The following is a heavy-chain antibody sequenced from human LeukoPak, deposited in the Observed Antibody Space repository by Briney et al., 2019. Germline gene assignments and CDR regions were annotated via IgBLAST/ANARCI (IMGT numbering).Heavy chain of an antibody. V-gene: IGHV1-18*01. CDR3: ARVQGTRMIVEDY. CDR2: VSGSSGNT. CDR1: GYTFTSYG. D-gene: IGHD3-22*01. Sequence: ASVKVSCKASGYTFTSYGISWVRQAPGQGLEWMGWVSGSSGNTNYAQNLQGRVIMTTDTSTTTAHMELRSLRSDDSAVYYCARVQGTRMIVEDYWGQGTLVTVSS. J-gene: IGHJ4*02.